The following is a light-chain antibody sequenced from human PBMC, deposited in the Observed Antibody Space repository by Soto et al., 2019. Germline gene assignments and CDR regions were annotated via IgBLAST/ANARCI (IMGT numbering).Light chain of an antibody. J-gene: IGKJ4*01. CDR2: AAS. CDR1: QGIRTY. V-gene: IGKV1-27*01. CDR3: QKYNSAPLT. Sequence: DIQMTQSPSSLSASVGGRVTSTCRASQGIRTYLAWYQQKPGKVPKLLIYAASTLQSGVPSRFSGSGSGTEFTLTISSLQPEDVATYYCQKYNSAPLTFGGGTKVEIK.